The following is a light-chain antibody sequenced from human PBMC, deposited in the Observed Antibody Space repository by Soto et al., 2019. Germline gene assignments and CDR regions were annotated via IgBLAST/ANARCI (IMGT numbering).Light chain of an antibody. Sequence: QSALTQPRSVSGSPGQSVTISCTGISRDVGTYNLVSWYQHHPGKAPKLIIYEGNKRPSGVSNRFSGSKSDTTASLTISGLLAEDEGDYYCCSYAGSSTWVFGGGTKLTVL. CDR2: EGN. V-gene: IGLV2-23*01. J-gene: IGLJ3*02. CDR3: CSYAGSSTWV. CDR1: SRDVGTYNL.